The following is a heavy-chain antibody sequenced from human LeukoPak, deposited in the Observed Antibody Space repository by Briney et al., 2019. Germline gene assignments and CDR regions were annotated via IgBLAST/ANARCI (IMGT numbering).Heavy chain of an antibody. CDR2: ISGSGGST. CDR1: GFTFSSYS. Sequence: PGGSLRLSCAASGFTFSSYSMNWVRQAPGKGLEWVSAISGSGGSTYYADSVKGRFTISRDNAKNSLYLQMNSLRAEDTAVYYCARGTPPYCSGGSCYKEYNWFDPWGQGTLVTVSS. J-gene: IGHJ5*02. CDR3: ARGTPPYCSGGSCYKEYNWFDP. V-gene: IGHV3-21*04. D-gene: IGHD2-15*01.